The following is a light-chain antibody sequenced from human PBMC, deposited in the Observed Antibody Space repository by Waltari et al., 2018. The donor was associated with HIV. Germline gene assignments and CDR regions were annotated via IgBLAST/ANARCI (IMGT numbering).Light chain of an antibody. Sequence: DIVLPQSPATLSLSPGERATLSCRASQSVSDHLAWYQQKPGQAPRLLIYDASSRATGIPARFSGSGSGTDFTLTISSLEPEDFAVYYCQQRTNWIFGGGTKVEIK. CDR2: DAS. J-gene: IGKJ4*01. V-gene: IGKV3-11*01. CDR1: QSVSDH. CDR3: QQRTNWI.